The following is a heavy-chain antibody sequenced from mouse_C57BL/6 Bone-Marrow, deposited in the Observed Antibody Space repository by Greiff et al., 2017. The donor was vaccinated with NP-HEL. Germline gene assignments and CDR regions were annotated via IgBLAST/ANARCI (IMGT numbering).Heavy chain of an antibody. Sequence: QVQLQQSGAELVKPGASVKISCKASGYEFSNYWMNWVKQRPGKGLEWIGQIYPGDGDTNYNGQFKDKATLTADKSSSTAYMQLSRLTSEDTAVYFCARGAYWGQGNLVTVSA. J-gene: IGHJ3*01. CDR3: ARGAY. V-gene: IGHV1-80*01. CDR1: GYEFSNYW. CDR2: IYPGDGDT.